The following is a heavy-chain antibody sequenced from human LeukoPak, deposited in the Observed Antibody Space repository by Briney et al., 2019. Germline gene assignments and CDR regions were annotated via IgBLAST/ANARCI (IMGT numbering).Heavy chain of an antibody. V-gene: IGHV1-2*02. D-gene: IGHD2-21*01. CDR2: INPNSVCT. CDR1: GYTFTGYY. J-gene: IGHJ3*02. Sequence: ASVKVSCKASGYTFTGYYMHWVRQAPGQGLEWMGWINPNSVCTNYAQKFQGRVTMTRDTSISTAYMELSRLRSDDTAVYYCARQPYFDAFDIWGQGTMVTVSS. CDR3: ARQPYFDAFDI.